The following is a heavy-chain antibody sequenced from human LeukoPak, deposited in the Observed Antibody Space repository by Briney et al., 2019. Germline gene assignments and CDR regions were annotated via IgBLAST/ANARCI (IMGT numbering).Heavy chain of an antibody. J-gene: IGHJ4*02. V-gene: IGHV3-21*01. Sequence: PGGSLRLSCAASGFTFSSYSMNWVRQAPGKGLEWVSSISSSSSYIYYADSVKGRFTISRDNAKNSLYLQMNSLRTEDTAVYYCARGSSHDYFDYWGQGTLVTVSS. CDR1: GFTFSSYS. CDR3: ARGSSHDYFDY. CDR2: ISSSSSYI.